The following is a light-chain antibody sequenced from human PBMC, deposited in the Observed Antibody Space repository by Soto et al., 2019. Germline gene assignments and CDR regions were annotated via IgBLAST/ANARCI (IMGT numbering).Light chain of an antibody. Sequence: DIQMTQSPSSVSASAGYRVTITCRASQGISSWLAWYQQKPGKAPTLLIYDASTLESGVPSRFSGSGSGTEFTLTISSLQPDDFATYYCQQCSSYPTFGGGTKVDI. CDR2: DAS. CDR1: QGISSW. J-gene: IGKJ4*01. V-gene: IGKV1-5*01. CDR3: QQCSSYPT.